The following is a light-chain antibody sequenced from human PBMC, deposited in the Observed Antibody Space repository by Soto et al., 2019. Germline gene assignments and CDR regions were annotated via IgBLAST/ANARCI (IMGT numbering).Light chain of an antibody. CDR2: AAS. J-gene: IGKJ2*01. CDR1: QRISNY. Sequence: DIQMTQAPSSLSASVGDRVTITCRASQRISNYLKWYQQKPGKAPKLLIYAASSLQSGVPSRFSGSGSGTDFTLTISSLQPEDFATYYCQQSYSTPYTFGQGTKLEI. CDR3: QQSYSTPYT. V-gene: IGKV1-39*01.